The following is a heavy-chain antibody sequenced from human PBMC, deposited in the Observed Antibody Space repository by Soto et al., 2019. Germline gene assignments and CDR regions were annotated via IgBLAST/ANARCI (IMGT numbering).Heavy chain of an antibody. V-gene: IGHV3-48*03. Sequence: PGGSLRLSCGASGFTFGPYELNWVRQTPGKGLEWISYISSGGATISYADSVKGRFTISRDNARNSLFLQMNSLRAGDTAVYYCARGESDAFELWGPGTVVTVSS. CDR1: GFTFGPYE. J-gene: IGHJ3*01. CDR2: ISSGGATI. CDR3: ARGESDAFEL. D-gene: IGHD3-16*01.